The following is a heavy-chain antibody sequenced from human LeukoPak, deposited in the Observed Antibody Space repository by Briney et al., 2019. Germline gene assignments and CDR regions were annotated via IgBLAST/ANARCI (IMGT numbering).Heavy chain of an antibody. D-gene: IGHD1-1*01. J-gene: IGHJ6*02. CDR1: GFTFDDYA. CDR3: ARGTYGMDV. CDR2: ISWNSGSI. V-gene: IGHV3-9*01. Sequence: PGGSLRLSCAASGFTFDDYAMHWVRQAPGKGLEWVSGISWNSGSIGYADSVKGRFTISRDNAKNSLYLQMNSLRAEDTAVYYCARGTYGMDVWGQGTTVTVSS.